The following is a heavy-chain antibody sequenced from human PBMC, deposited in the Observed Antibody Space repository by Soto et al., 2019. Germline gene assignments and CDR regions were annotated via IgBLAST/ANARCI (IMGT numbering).Heavy chain of an antibody. CDR3: ARGEPCFDWSPPRFDY. V-gene: IGHV3-21*01. Sequence: GGSLRLSCAASGFTFSSYSMNWVRQAPGKGLEWVSSISSSSSYIYYADSVKGRFTISRDNAKNSLYLQMNSLRAEDTAVYYCARGEPCFDWSPPRFDYWGQGTLVTVSS. CDR2: ISSSSSYI. D-gene: IGHD3-9*01. J-gene: IGHJ4*02. CDR1: GFTFSSYS.